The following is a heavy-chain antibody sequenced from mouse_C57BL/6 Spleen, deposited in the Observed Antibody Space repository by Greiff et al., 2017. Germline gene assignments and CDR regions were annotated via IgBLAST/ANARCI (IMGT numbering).Heavy chain of an antibody. D-gene: IGHD1-1*01. CDR3: ARLPYYGSRRYFDD. J-gene: IGHJ2*01. CDR1: GYTFTSYW. CDR2: IYPGSGST. V-gene: IGHV1-55*01. Sequence: QVQLQQPGAELVKPGASVKMSCKASGYTFTSYWITWVKPRPGQGLEWIGDIYPGSGSTNYNEKFKSKATLTVDTSSSTAYMQLSSLTSEDSAVYFCARLPYYGSRRYFDDWGQGTTLTVSS.